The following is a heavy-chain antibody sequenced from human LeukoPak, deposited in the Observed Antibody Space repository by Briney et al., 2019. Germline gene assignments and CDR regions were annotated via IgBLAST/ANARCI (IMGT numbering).Heavy chain of an antibody. CDR1: GYTFTGYY. CDR3: ARDLRRDGYNPWYYYYMDV. Sequence: ASVKVSCKASGYTFTGYYMHWVRQAPGQGLEWMGWINPNSGGTNYAQKLQGRVTMTTDTSTSTAYMELRSLRSDDTAVYYCARDLRRDGYNPWYYYYMDVWGKGTTVTVSS. J-gene: IGHJ6*03. D-gene: IGHD5-24*01. V-gene: IGHV1-2*02. CDR2: INPNSGGT.